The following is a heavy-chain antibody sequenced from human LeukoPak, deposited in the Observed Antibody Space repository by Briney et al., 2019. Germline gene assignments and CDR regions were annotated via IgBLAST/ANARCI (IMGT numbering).Heavy chain of an antibody. V-gene: IGHV4-39*07. CDR1: GGSISSSSYY. J-gene: IGHJ4*02. D-gene: IGHD4-17*01. CDR2: IYYSGST. Sequence: PSETLSLTCTVSGGSISSSSYYWGWIRQPPGKGLEWIGNIYYSGSTYYNPSLKSRVTISVDTSKNQFSLKLSSVTAADTAVYYCARVDYGDHLFDYWGQGTLVTVSS. CDR3: ARVDYGDHLFDY.